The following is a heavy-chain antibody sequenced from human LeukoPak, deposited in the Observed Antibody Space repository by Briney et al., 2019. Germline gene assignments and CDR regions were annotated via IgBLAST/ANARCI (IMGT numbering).Heavy chain of an antibody. D-gene: IGHD5-24*01. V-gene: IGHV1-18*01. J-gene: IGHJ5*02. CDR2: ISSYNGDT. CDR1: GYTFTSYG. CDR3: ARDNSVRDEAWWFNP. Sequence: ASVKVSCKASGYTFTSYGFSWVRQAPGQGLEWMGWISSYNGDTNYAQRVQDRVTMTTDTATSTAYMELRSLRSEDTAVYYCARDNSVRDEAWWFNPWGQGTLVTVSS.